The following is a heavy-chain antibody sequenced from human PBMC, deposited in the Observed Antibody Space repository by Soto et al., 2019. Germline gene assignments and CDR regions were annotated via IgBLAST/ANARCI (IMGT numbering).Heavy chain of an antibody. J-gene: IGHJ4*02. CDR2: ISAYNGNT. Sequence: GASVKVSCKASGYTFTSYGISWVRQAPGQGLEWMGWISAYNGNTNYAQKLQGRVTMTTDTSTSTAYMELRSLRSDDTAVYYCARDTADEQQLALDYWGQGXLVTVYS. V-gene: IGHV1-18*04. CDR3: ARDTADEQQLALDY. CDR1: GYTFTSYG. D-gene: IGHD6-13*01.